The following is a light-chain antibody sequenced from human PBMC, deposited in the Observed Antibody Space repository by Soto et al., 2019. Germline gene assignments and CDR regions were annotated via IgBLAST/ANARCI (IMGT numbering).Light chain of an antibody. V-gene: IGLV3-21*01. J-gene: IGLJ2*01. CDR2: YDC. Sequence: VLTQPPSVSVAPGETARITCGGNNIGRKSVDWYHQKPGQAPVLVIYYDCERPSRIPGRFSGSYSGNTATLTITRVEAGDEADYYCLVCDSNSDHSVFGGGTKLTVL. CDR3: LVCDSNSDHSV. CDR1: NIGRKS.